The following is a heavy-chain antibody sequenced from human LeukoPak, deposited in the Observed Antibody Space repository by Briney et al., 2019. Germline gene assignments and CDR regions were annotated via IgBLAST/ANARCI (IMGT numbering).Heavy chain of an antibody. CDR3: ARDLTTVTRSWYFDL. V-gene: IGHV3-30-3*01. CDR1: GFTFSSYA. CDR2: ISYDGSNN. D-gene: IGHD4-17*01. J-gene: IGHJ2*01. Sequence: PGRSLRLSCAASGFTFSSYAMHWVRQAPGKGLEWVAVISYDGSNNYYADSVRGRFTISRDNSKNTLYLQMNSLRTEDTAVYYCARDLTTVTRSWYFDLWGRGTLVTVSS.